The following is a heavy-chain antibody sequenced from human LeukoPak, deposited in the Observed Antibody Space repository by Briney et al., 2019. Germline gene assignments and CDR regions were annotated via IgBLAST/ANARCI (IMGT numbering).Heavy chain of an antibody. Sequence: SETLSLTCAVSGYSISSGYYWGWIQQPPGRGLEWIGSIYHSGSTYYNPSLKSRVTISVDTSKNQFSLKLSSVTAADTAVYYCARLDYYYMDVWGKGTTVTVSS. CDR3: ARLDYYYMDV. V-gene: IGHV4-38-2*01. J-gene: IGHJ6*03. CDR1: GYSISSGYY. CDR2: IYHSGST.